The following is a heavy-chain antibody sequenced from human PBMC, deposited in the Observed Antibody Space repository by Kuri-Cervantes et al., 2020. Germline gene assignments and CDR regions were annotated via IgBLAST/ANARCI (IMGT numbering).Heavy chain of an antibody. CDR2: ISWNSGSI. CDR1: GFTFDDYA. CDR3: ARGDYGDY. V-gene: IGHV3-9*01. Sequence: SLKISCAASGFTFDDYAMHWVRQAPGKGLEWVSGISWNSGSIGYADSVKGRFTISRDNAKNSLYLQMNSLRAEDTALYYCARGDYGDYWGQGTLVTVSS. J-gene: IGHJ4*02.